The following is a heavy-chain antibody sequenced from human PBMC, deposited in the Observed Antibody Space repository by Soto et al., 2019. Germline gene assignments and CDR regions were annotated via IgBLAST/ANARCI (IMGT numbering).Heavy chain of an antibody. CDR3: ANFMAGGIAAAGPHNWFDP. D-gene: IGHD6-13*01. V-gene: IGHV3-30*18. CDR2: ISYDGSNK. Sequence: HPGGYPRLSCAASGFTFSSYGMHWVRQAPGKGLEWVAVISYDGSNKYYADSVKGRFTISRDNSKNTLYLQMNSLRAEDTAVYYCANFMAGGIAAAGPHNWFDPWGQGTLVSVSS. J-gene: IGHJ5*02. CDR1: GFTFSSYG.